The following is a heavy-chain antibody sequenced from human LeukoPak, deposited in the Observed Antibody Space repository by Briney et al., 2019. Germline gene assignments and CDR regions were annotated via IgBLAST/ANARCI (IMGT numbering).Heavy chain of an antibody. Sequence: ASAKVSCKASGHTLTGYHMHWVRQAPGEGLEWTGWINPNSGGTNYVQKFQGRVNMTRDTSISTAYMELSRLRSDDTAVYYCARASRGVTSYYYGMDVWGQGTTVTVSS. D-gene: IGHD3-10*01. V-gene: IGHV1-2*02. CDR1: GHTLTGYH. CDR3: ARASRGVTSYYYGMDV. CDR2: INPNSGGT. J-gene: IGHJ6*02.